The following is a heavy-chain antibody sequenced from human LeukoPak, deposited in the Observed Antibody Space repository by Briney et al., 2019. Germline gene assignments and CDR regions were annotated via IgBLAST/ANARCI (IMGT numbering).Heavy chain of an antibody. Sequence: GGSLRLSCAASGFSVSSNYMSWVRQAPGKGLEWVSVIYSGDRTYYADSVKGRFTISRDSSKNTLYLQMNNLRVEDTAVYYCAKVAKYYYGSETYYFFDYWGQGTLVTASS. CDR2: IYSGDRT. J-gene: IGHJ4*02. V-gene: IGHV3-53*01. CDR1: GFSVSSNY. D-gene: IGHD3-10*01. CDR3: AKVAKYYYGSETYYFFDY.